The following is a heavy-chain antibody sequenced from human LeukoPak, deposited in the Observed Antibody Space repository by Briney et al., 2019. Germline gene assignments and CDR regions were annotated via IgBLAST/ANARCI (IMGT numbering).Heavy chain of an antibody. D-gene: IGHD6-19*01. CDR1: GNTFTNYY. Sequence: GASVKVSCKASGNTFTNYYMHWVRQAPGQGLEWMGWINPNSGGTNYAQKFQGRVTMTRDTSISTAYMELSRLRSDDTAVYYCARAGSGWYEGWFDPWGQGTLVTVSS. CDR3: ARAGSGWYEGWFDP. V-gene: IGHV1-2*02. CDR2: INPNSGGT. J-gene: IGHJ5*02.